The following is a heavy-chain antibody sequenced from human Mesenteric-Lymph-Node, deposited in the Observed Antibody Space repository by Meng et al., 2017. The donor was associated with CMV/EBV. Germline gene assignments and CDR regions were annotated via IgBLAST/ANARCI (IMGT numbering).Heavy chain of an antibody. CDR1: GFNFRTYN. J-gene: IGHJ6*02. Sequence: GESLKISCAASGFNFRTYNMNWVRQAPGKGLEWVSYISSSSTTIYYADSVKGRFTISRDNAKNSLYLQMNSLRAEDTAVYYCAREDIVVVPAGHTSYYYGMDVWGQGTTVTVSS. CDR3: AREDIVVVPAGHTSYYYGMDV. V-gene: IGHV3-48*04. CDR2: ISSSSTTI. D-gene: IGHD2-2*01.